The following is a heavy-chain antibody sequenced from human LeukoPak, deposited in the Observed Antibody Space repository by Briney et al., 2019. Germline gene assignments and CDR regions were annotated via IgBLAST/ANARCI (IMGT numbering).Heavy chain of an antibody. CDR3: ARVGVNYDYVWGSYRYSVWFDP. V-gene: IGHV4-30-2*01. D-gene: IGHD3-16*02. J-gene: IGHJ5*02. CDR2: IYHSGST. Sequence: PSQTLSLTCAVSGGSTSSGGYSWSWIRQPPGKGLEWIGYIYHSGSTYYNLSLKSRVTISVDRSKNQFSLKLSSVTAADTAVYYCARVGVNYDYVWGSYRYSVWFDPWGQGTLVTVSS. CDR1: GGSTSSGGYS.